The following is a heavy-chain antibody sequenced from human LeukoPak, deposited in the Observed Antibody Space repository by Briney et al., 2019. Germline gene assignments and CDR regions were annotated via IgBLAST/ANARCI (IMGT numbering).Heavy chain of an antibody. J-gene: IGHJ4*02. V-gene: IGHV3-23*02. Sequence: PGGSLTLSCAASGFTFSSYAMSWVRQARGKGLEWVSAVSGSAGTTYYGDSVKGRFTISRDNSKNTLYLQMNSLRAEDTALYYWARTPLVRYFDSWGQGTLVTVSS. CDR3: ARTPLVRYFDS. D-gene: IGHD2-2*01. CDR2: VSGSAGTT. CDR1: GFTFSSYA.